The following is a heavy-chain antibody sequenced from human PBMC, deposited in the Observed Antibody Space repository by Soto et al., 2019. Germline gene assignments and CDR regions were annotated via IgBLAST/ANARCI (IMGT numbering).Heavy chain of an antibody. V-gene: IGHV3-9*01. D-gene: IGHD5-18*01. CDR3: VKDGNNYAVDV. CDR2: ISLDSGSE. CDR1: GFTFDDHS. J-gene: IGHJ6*02. Sequence: PXGSLRLTCTASGFTFDDHSMHWVRQAPGKGPDWVSVISLDSGSEVYADSVRGRFTIFRDNAKNSLYLQMNSLRAEDTALYYCVKDGNNYAVDVWGQGTTVTVSS.